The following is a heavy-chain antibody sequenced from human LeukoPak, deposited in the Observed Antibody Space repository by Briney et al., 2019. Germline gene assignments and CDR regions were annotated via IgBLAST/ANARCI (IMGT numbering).Heavy chain of an antibody. CDR1: GGSISSYY. V-gene: IGHV4-59*08. Sequence: TSETLSLTCTVSGGSISSYYWSWIRQPPGKGLEWIGYIYYSGSTNYNPSLKSRVTISVDASKNQFSLKLSSVTAADTAVYYCARQGIIAEPAFDIWGQGTMVTVSS. CDR3: ARQGIIAEPAFDI. D-gene: IGHD6-13*01. CDR2: IYYSGST. J-gene: IGHJ3*02.